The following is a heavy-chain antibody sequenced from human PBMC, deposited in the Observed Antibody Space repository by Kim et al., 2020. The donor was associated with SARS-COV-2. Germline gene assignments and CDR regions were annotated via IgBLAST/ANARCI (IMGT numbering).Heavy chain of an antibody. Sequence: SETLSLTCTVSGGSISSYYWSWIRQPAGKGLEWIGRIYTSGSTNYNPSLKSRVTMSVDTSKNQFSLKLSSVTAADTAVYYCARDRDSSSWYLPRYFDYWGQGTLVTVSS. D-gene: IGHD6-13*01. J-gene: IGHJ4*02. CDR2: IYTSGST. V-gene: IGHV4-4*07. CDR3: ARDRDSSSWYLPRYFDY. CDR1: GGSISSYY.